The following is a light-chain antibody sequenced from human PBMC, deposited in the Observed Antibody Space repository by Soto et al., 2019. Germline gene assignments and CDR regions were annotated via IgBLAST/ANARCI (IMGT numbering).Light chain of an antibody. CDR3: QQYHIYSGT. V-gene: IGKV1-5*03. CDR2: KAS. J-gene: IGKJ1*01. Sequence: DIQMTQSPSTLSASVGDIVTITFPASQTIDIWLAWYQPRPGKPPNLLIYKASTLASGVPSRFSGSGSGTEFTLTINSLQPDDFATYYCQQYHIYSGTFGQGTKVDIK. CDR1: QTIDIW.